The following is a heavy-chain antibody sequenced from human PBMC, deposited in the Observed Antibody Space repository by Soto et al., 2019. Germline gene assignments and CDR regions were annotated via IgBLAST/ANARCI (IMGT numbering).Heavy chain of an antibody. J-gene: IGHJ4*02. Sequence: QVQLVQSGAEVKKPGSSVKVSCKASGGTFSTYTITWVRQAPGQGLEWMGRIIPIIGIINYAQKFQGRVTITAVKFTGTAYMELTRLLSDDTAVYYCAGYPDSQYIDSHASAYPWGQGTPVTVSS. CDR3: AGYPDSQYIDSHASAYP. CDR2: IIPIIGII. CDR1: GGTFSTYT. V-gene: IGHV1-69*02. D-gene: IGHD3-16*01.